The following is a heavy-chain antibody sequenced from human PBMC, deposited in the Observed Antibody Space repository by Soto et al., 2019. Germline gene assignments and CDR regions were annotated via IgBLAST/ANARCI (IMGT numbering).Heavy chain of an antibody. D-gene: IGHD3-3*01. CDR1: GGSISSGGYS. CDR2: IYHSGST. Sequence: PSETLSLTCAVSGGSISSGGYSWSWIRQPPGKGLEWIGYIYHSGSTYYNPSLKSRVTISVDRSKNQFSLKLSSVTAADTAVYYCARGIPPNYDFWSGYYRASPEYWGQGTLVTVSS. CDR3: ARGIPPNYDFWSGYYRASPEY. V-gene: IGHV4-30-2*01. J-gene: IGHJ4*02.